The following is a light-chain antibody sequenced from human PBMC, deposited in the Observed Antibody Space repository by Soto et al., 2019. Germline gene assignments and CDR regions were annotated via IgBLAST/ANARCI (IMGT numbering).Light chain of an antibody. CDR3: CFSTGTSWV. Sequence: QSALTQPASVSGSPGQSITISCTGTFGDSSTYNFVSWFRQHPGKAPKLMIYDVSSRPSGVSDRFSGSKSGKTASLTISGLQAEDEADYCCCFSTGTSWVFGAGTKLTVL. CDR1: FGDSSTYNF. CDR2: DVS. J-gene: IGLJ3*02. V-gene: IGLV2-14*01.